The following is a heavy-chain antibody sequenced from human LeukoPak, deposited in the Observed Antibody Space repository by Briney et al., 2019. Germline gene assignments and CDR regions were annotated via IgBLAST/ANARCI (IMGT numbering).Heavy chain of an antibody. D-gene: IGHD2-2*01. CDR1: GASISSYY. Sequence: SETLSLTCTVSGASISSYYWTWIRQPAGKGLEWIGRIYTSGSTNYNPSIKSRVAMSVDTSKNQFSLKLSSVTAADTAVYYCARLSADSSSSRGFDYWGQGTLVTVSS. V-gene: IGHV4-4*07. CDR2: IYTSGST. CDR3: ARLSADSSSSRGFDY. J-gene: IGHJ4*02.